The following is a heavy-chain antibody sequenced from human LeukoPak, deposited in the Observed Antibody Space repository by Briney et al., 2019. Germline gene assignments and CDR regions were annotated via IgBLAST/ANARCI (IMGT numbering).Heavy chain of an antibody. CDR2: IHNTGST. J-gene: IGHJ4*02. CDR1: GGSISSVAYY. V-gene: IGHV4-39*01. CDR3: AKSHLGVPHDY. Sequence: SETLSPTCTVSGGSISSVAYYWGWIRPPPGKGLEWIATIHNTGSTYYNPSLKSRITISIDASRNQISLELNSVTAADTAIYYCAKSHLGVPHDYWGQGTLVTVSS. D-gene: IGHD3-3*01.